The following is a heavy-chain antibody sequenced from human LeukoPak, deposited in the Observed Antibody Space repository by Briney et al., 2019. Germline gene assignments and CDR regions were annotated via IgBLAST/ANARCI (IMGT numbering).Heavy chain of an antibody. CDR2: ISWNSGSI. Sequence: PGRSLRLSCAASGFTFDGYAMHWVRQAPGKGLEWVSGISWNSGSIDYADSVKGRFTISRDNAKNSLYLQMNSLRAEDTALYYCARIRGTPAAFDIWGQGTMVTVSS. CDR1: GFTFDGYA. J-gene: IGHJ3*02. V-gene: IGHV3-9*01. D-gene: IGHD1-1*01. CDR3: ARIRGTPAAFDI.